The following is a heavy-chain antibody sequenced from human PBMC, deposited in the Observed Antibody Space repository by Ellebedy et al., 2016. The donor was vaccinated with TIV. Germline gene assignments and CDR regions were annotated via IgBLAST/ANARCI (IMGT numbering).Heavy chain of an antibody. V-gene: IGHV3-23*01. Sequence: GESLKISXAASGFTFSNYAMSWVRQAPGKGLEWVSTISTSGGNTYYADSVKGRFTISRDNSRNTLYLQMNSLRAEDTAVYYCAKDPQEINDTSFDSWGQGTLVTVSS. CDR1: GFTFSNYA. CDR3: AKDPQEINDTSFDS. J-gene: IGHJ5*01. D-gene: IGHD3-22*01. CDR2: ISTSGGNT.